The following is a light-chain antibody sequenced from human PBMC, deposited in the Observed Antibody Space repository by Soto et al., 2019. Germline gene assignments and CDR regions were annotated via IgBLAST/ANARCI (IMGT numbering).Light chain of an antibody. CDR2: DVS. V-gene: IGKV1-5*01. CDR1: QSINNW. CDR3: QQYETFSGT. Sequence: DIQITQSPSTLSASIGDRVTITCRASQSINNWLAWYQQKPGTAPNLLIDDVSNLGSGVPSRFSGSGSGTEFTLTISSLQPDDFATYYCQQYETFSGTFGPGTKVDIK. J-gene: IGKJ1*01.